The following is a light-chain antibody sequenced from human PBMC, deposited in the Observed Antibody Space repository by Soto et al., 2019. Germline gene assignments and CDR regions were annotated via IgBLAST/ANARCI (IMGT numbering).Light chain of an antibody. CDR3: QVWDSSSDHYV. Sequence: SYELTQPPSVSVAPGQTASITCGGTNIGSKSVHWYQQKPGQAPVLVVYDDSDRPSGIPERFSGSNSGNTATLTISRVEAGDEADYYCQVWDSSSDHYVFGTGTKVTVL. CDR2: DDS. V-gene: IGLV3-21*02. J-gene: IGLJ1*01. CDR1: NIGSKS.